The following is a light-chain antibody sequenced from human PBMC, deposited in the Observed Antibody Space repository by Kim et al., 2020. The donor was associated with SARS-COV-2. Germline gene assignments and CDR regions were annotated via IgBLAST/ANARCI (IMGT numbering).Light chain of an antibody. J-gene: IGKJ2*03. V-gene: IGKV4-1*01. CDR1: QTVLYNSNNKNY. CDR3: QQYYSTPPS. Sequence: DIVMTQSPDSLAVSLGERATLNCKSSQTVLYNSNNKNYLAWYQQKPGQAPKLLIYWASIRESGVSDRFSGSGSETDFTRTISSLQAEDVAVYYCQQYYSTPPSFGQGTKLEI. CDR2: WAS.